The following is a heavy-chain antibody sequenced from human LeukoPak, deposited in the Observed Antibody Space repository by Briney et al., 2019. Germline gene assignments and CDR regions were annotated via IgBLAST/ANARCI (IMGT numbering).Heavy chain of an antibody. V-gene: IGHV3-9*01. CDR1: GFTFDDYA. CDR2: ISWNSGSI. J-gene: IGHJ4*02. D-gene: IGHD3-3*01. CDR3: AKDIRGDFWSGYYRS. Sequence: GRSLRLSCAASGFTFDDYAMHWVRQAPGKGLEWVSGISWNSGSIGYADSVKGRFTISRDNTKNSLYLQMNSLRAEDTALYYCAKDIRGDFWSGYYRSWGQGTLVTVSS.